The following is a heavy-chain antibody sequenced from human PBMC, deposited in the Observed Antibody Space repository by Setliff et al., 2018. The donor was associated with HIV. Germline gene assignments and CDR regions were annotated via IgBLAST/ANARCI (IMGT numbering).Heavy chain of an antibody. CDR1: GGSISSGSYY. V-gene: IGHV4-61*02. J-gene: IGHJ5*02. CDR3: ARENGWLFGWFDP. D-gene: IGHD3-22*01. CDR2: IYTSGST. Sequence: SETLSLTCTVSGGSISSGSYYWSWIRQPAGKGLEWIGRIYTSGSTNYNPSLKSRVTLSVDTSKNQFSLRLSSVTAADTAVYYCARENGWLFGWFDPWGQGTPVTVSS.